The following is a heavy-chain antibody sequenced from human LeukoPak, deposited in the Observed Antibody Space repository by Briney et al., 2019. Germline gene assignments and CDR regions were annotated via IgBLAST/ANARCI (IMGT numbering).Heavy chain of an antibody. CDR3: VRDWNGDYFDY. CDR2: IHTSGDT. V-gene: IGHV4-61*02. D-gene: IGHD1-1*01. Sequence: SETLSLTCTVSGDSISSGRHYWTWLRQPAGKALEWIGRIHTSGDTNYSPSLKSRVTISRDTSKNQFSLRLTSVAAADTAVYYCVRDWNGDYFDYWGQGTLVSVSS. CDR1: GDSISSGRHY. J-gene: IGHJ4*02.